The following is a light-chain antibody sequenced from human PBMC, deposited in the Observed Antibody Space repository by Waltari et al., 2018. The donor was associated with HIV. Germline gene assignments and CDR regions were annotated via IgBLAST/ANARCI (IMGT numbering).Light chain of an antibody. CDR1: SSNIGSNY. J-gene: IGLJ3*02. V-gene: IGLV1-47*01. CDR2: RNN. Sequence: QSVLTQPPSASGTPGQRVTISCSGSSSNIGSNYVYWYQQLPGTAPKLLIYRNNQRPSGGPDRFSGSKSGTSASLAISGLRSEDEAEYYCAAWDNSLSAPVFGGGTKLTVL. CDR3: AAWDNSLSAPV.